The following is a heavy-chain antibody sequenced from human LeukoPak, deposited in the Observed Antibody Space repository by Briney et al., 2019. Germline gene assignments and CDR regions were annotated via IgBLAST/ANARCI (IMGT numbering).Heavy chain of an antibody. Sequence: SGPTLVKPTQTLTLTCTFSGFSLDTNGVGVGWIRQPPGKPLEWLALIYWDDDKRYSPSLKSRLAITKDTSKNQVVLTMTNMDPGDTATYYCAHRQRQLGLYCFAYWGQGTLVTVSS. J-gene: IGHJ4*02. D-gene: IGHD6-25*01. CDR3: AHRQRQLGLYCFAY. CDR1: GFSLDTNGVG. V-gene: IGHV2-5*02. CDR2: IYWDDDK.